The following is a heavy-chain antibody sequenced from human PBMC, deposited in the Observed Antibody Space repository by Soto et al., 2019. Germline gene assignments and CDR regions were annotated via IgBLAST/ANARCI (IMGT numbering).Heavy chain of an antibody. CDR2: IYSGGST. Sequence: GGSLRLSCAASGFTVSSNYMSWVRQAPGKGLEWVSVIYSGGSTYYADSVKGRFTISRHNSKNTLYLQMNSLRAEDTAVYYCARVLISRITIFGYYMDVWGKGTTVTVSS. J-gene: IGHJ6*03. V-gene: IGHV3-53*04. D-gene: IGHD3-3*01. CDR1: GFTVSSNY. CDR3: ARVLISRITIFGYYMDV.